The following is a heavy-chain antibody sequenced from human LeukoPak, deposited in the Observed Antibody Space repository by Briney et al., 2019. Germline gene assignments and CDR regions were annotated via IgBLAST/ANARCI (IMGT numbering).Heavy chain of an antibody. CDR3: AREGHDPQRAFDT. CDR1: GGSISSSNYY. Sequence: KSSETLSLTCNVSGGSISSSNYYWGWIRQPPGKGLEWIGSIYYIGSTYYNPSLKSRVTISVDTSKNQFSLKLSSVTAADTAVYYCAREGHDPQRAFDTWGQGIMVTVSS. J-gene: IGHJ3*02. D-gene: IGHD2-2*01. V-gene: IGHV4-39*07. CDR2: IYYIGST.